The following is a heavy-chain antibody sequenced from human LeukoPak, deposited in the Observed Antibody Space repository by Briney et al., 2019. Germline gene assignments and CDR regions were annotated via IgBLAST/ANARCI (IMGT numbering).Heavy chain of an antibody. CDR1: GYTFTSYG. D-gene: IGHD2-2*01. Sequence: GASVKVSCKASGYTFTSYGISWVRQAPGQGLEWMGWISAYNGNTNYAQKLQGRVTMTTDTSTSTAYMELRSLRSDDTAVYYCARDVPVVPADMGEAVFLGYYYYYYMDVWGKGTTVTISS. V-gene: IGHV1-18*01. CDR2: ISAYNGNT. CDR3: ARDVPVVPADMGEAVFLGYYYYYYMDV. J-gene: IGHJ6*03.